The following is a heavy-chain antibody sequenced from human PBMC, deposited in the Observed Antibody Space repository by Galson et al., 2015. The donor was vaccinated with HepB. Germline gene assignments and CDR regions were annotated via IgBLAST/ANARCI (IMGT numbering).Heavy chain of an antibody. D-gene: IGHD1-14*01. J-gene: IGHJ3*02. V-gene: IGHV3-30*04. CDR2: ISYDGSNK. CDR3: VPLPEGPAAFDI. CDR1: GFTFSSYA. Sequence: SLRLSCAASGFTFSSYAMHWVRQAPGKGLEWVAVISYDGSNKYYADSVKGRFTISRDNSKNTLYLQMNSLRAEDTTVYYCVPLPEGPAAFDIWGQGTMVTVSS.